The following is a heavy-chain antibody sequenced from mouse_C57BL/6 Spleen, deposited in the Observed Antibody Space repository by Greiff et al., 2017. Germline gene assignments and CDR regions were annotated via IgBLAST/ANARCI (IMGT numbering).Heavy chain of an antibody. J-gene: IGHJ4*01. D-gene: IGHD2-3*01. CDR2: INPNNGGT. CDR1: GYTFTDYN. CDR3: ARPDGYRLYAMDY. Sequence: EVQLQQSGPELVKPGASVKMSCKASGYTFTDYNMHWVKQSHGKSLEWIGYINPNNGGTSYNQKFKGKATLTVNKSSSTAYMELRSLTSEDSAVYYCARPDGYRLYAMDYWGQGTSVTVSS. V-gene: IGHV1-22*01.